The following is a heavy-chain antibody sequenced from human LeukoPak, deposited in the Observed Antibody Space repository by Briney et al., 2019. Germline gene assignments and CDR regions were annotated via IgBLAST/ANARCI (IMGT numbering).Heavy chain of an antibody. Sequence: GRSLRLSCAASGFTFSSYGMHWVRQAPGKGLEWVAVISYDGSNKYYADSVKGRFTISRDNSKNTLYLQMSSLRAEDTAVYYCVKGRLPYYYDSSGYYNDYWGQGTLVTVSS. J-gene: IGHJ4*02. CDR1: GFTFSSYG. CDR2: ISYDGSNK. D-gene: IGHD3-22*01. V-gene: IGHV3-30*18. CDR3: VKGRLPYYYDSSGYYNDY.